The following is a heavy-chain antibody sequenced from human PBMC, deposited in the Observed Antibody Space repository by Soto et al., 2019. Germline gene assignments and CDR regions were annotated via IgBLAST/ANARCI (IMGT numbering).Heavy chain of an antibody. CDR1: GGSISSYY. CDR3: ARGGYCSSTSCYSEDYYYYGMDV. Sequence: SETLSLTCTVSGGSISSYYWSWIRQPAGKGLEWIGRIYTSGSTNYNPSLKSRVTMSVDTSKNQFSLKLSSVTAADTAVYYCARGGYCSSTSCYSEDYYYYGMDVWGQGTTVTVSS. J-gene: IGHJ6*02. D-gene: IGHD2-2*01. CDR2: IYTSGST. V-gene: IGHV4-4*07.